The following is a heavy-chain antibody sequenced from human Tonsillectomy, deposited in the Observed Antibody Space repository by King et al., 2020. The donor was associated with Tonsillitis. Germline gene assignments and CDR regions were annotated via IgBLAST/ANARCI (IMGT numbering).Heavy chain of an antibody. CDR2: IIPIFRRT. Sequence: QLVQSGAEVKKPGSSVKVSCMASGGTFSDYAISWVRQAPGQGLEWMGGIIPIFRRTTYAQKFQGRVTITADEATRTAYMELSRLTSEDTAVYYCGRDRRDCTNGVCSYSYYYYMDVWGTGTTVTVSS. J-gene: IGHJ6*03. D-gene: IGHD2-8*01. CDR3: GRDRRDCTNGVCSYSYYYYMDV. CDR1: GGTFSDYA. V-gene: IGHV1-69*12.